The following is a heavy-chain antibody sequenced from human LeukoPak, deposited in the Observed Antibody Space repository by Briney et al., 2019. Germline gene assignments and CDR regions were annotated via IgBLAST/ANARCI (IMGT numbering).Heavy chain of an antibody. CDR3: AKYCLGGSCYL. CDR1: GFTFSSYA. CDR2: ISGSGGST. J-gene: IGHJ4*02. Sequence: GGSLRLSCAASGFTFSSYAMSWVRQAPGKGLEWVSAISGSGGSTYYADSVKGRFTISRDDSKNTLYLQMNSLRAEDTAVYYCAKYCLGGSCYLWGQGTLVTVSS. V-gene: IGHV3-23*01. D-gene: IGHD2-15*01.